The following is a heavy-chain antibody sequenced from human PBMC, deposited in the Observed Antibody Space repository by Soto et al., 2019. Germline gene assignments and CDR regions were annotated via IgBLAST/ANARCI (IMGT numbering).Heavy chain of an antibody. V-gene: IGHV3-30*18. J-gene: IGHJ4*02. D-gene: IGHD6-13*01. Sequence: GGARRLSWAASGFIFSSYGMHWVRQAPGKGLEWVAVISYDGSNKYYADSVKGRFTISRDNSKNTLYLQMNSLRAEDTAVYYCAKGLSVIAAAGNPIDYWGQGTLGTGSS. CDR1: GFIFSSYG. CDR2: ISYDGSNK. CDR3: AKGLSVIAAAGNPIDY.